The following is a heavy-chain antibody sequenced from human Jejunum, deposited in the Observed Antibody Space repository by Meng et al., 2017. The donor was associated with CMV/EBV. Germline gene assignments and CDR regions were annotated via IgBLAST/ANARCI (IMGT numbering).Heavy chain of an antibody. CDR1: GNIVTDYY. CDR3: AKEGVLYGMDV. CDR2: INPSGYNT. Sequence: CNPSGNIVTDYYIHWARQAPGQGLGWMAIINPSGYNTNYTHKFQGRITVTRDTSTRTVYMELKNLRFEDTAVYYCAKEGVLYGMDVWGQGTTVTVSS. J-gene: IGHJ6*02. D-gene: IGHD4/OR15-4a*01. V-gene: IGHV1-46*01.